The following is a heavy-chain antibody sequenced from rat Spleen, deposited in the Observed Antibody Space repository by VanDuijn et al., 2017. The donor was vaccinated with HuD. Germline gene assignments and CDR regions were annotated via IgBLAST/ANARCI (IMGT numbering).Heavy chain of an antibody. V-gene: IGHV4-2*01. CDR1: GFNFNDYW. D-gene: IGHD1-6*01. J-gene: IGHJ4*01. CDR2: INKDSSTI. Sequence: EVQLVESGGTLVQPGRSLKLSCAASGFNFNDYWMGWVRQAPGKGLEWIGEINKDSSTINYTPSLKDRFTISRDSAQNTLYLQMSKLGSEDTAIYYCAREYTTDYYYFRLVMDAWGQGASVTVSS. CDR3: AREYTTDYYYFRLVMDA.